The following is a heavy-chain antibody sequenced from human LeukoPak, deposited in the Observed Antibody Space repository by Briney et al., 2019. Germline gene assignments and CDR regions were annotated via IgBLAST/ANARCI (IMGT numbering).Heavy chain of an antibody. CDR3: ARGSYDCWSGIQLNWFDP. CDR2: INHSGST. D-gene: IGHD3-3*01. J-gene: IGHJ5*02. V-gene: IGHV4-34*01. Sequence: SETLSLTCAVYGGSFSGYYWGWIRQPPGKGLEWIGEINHSGSTNYNPSLKSRVTISVDTSKNQFSLKLSSVTAADTAVYYCARGSYDCWSGIQLNWFDPWGQGALVTVSS. CDR1: GGSFSGYY.